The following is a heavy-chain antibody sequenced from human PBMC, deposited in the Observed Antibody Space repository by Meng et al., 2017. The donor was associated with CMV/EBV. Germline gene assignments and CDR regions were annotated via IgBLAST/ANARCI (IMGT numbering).Heavy chain of an antibody. CDR2: INPNSGGT. V-gene: IGHV1-2*02. D-gene: IGHD4-23*01. J-gene: IGHJ3*02. Sequence: ASVKVSCKASGYTFTGYYMHWVRQAPGQGLEWMGWINPNSGGTNYAQKFQGRVTMTRDTSISTAYMELSRLRSDDTAVYYCARGLGWMTTVVKAHAFDIWGQGTMVTVSS. CDR1: GYTFTGYY. CDR3: ARGLGWMTTVVKAHAFDI.